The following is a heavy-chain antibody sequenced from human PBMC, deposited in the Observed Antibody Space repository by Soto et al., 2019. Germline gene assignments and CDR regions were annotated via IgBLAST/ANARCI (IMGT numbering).Heavy chain of an antibody. CDR3: AARSIVATWAQDDY. CDR1: GFTVSNNY. D-gene: IGHD5-12*01. J-gene: IGHJ4*02. V-gene: IGHV3-53*04. CDR2: IYSGGET. Sequence: GGSLRLSCAPSGFTVSNNYMTWVRQAPGKGLEWVSVIYSGGETYYADSVKGRFTISRHNSKNTLYLQMNSLRPEDTAVYYCAARSIVATWAQDDYWGQGTLVTGSS.